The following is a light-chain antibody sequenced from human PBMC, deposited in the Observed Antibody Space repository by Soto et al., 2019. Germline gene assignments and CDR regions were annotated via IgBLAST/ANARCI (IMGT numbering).Light chain of an antibody. Sequence: DIVMTHSPATLSVSPGERATLSCRASQSVSSNLAWYQQKPGQAPRLLIYGASTRATVIPARFSGSGSGTEFTLTISSLQSEDFAVYYCQHYNNWPPWAFGQGTKVDIK. CDR2: GAS. J-gene: IGKJ1*01. CDR3: QHYNNWPPWA. V-gene: IGKV3-15*01. CDR1: QSVSSN.